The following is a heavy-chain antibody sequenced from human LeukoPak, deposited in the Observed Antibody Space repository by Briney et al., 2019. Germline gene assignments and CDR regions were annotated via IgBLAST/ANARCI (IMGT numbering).Heavy chain of an antibody. D-gene: IGHD2-2*01. Sequence: ASVKVSCKASGYTFTSYYMHWVRQAPGQGLEWMGIINPSGGSTSYAQKFQGRVTMTRDTSTSTAYMELRSLRSDDTAVYYCARDSPSIVVRAFDIWGQGTMVTVSS. J-gene: IGHJ3*02. CDR3: ARDSPSIVVRAFDI. V-gene: IGHV1-46*01. CDR1: GYTFTSYY. CDR2: INPSGGST.